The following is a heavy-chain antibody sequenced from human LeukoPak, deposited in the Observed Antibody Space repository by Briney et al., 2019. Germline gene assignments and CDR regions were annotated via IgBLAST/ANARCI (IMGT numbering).Heavy chain of an antibody. V-gene: IGHV1-18*01. Sequence: ASVKVSCKASGYTFTSYAMHWVRQAPGQRLEWMGWISAYNGNTNYAQKLQGRVTMTTDTSTSTAYMELRSLRSDDTAVYYCARVPLSKDGWFDPRGQGTLVTVSS. CDR2: ISAYNGNT. J-gene: IGHJ5*02. CDR1: GYTFTSYA. D-gene: IGHD2-15*01. CDR3: ARVPLSKDGWFDP.